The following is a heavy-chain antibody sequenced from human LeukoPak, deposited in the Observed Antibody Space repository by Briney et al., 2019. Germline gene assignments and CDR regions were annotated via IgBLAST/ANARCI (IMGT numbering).Heavy chain of an antibody. CDR3: ARPHSMVRGGPHNWFDP. J-gene: IGHJ5*02. CDR2: ISYDGSNK. V-gene: IGHV3-30*04. D-gene: IGHD3-10*01. Sequence: GGSLRLSCAASGFTFSSYAMHWVRQAPGKGLEWVADISYDGSNKYYADSVKGRFTISRDNSKNTLYPQMNSLRAEDTAVYYCARPHSMVRGGPHNWFDPWGQGTLVTVSS. CDR1: GFTFSSYA.